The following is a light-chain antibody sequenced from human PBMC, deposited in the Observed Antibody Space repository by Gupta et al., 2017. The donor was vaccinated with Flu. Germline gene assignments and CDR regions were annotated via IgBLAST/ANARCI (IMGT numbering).Light chain of an antibody. J-gene: IGKJ4*01. CDR3: QQGSSFPLT. V-gene: IGKV1D-12*01. CDR1: QDVDTW. CDR2: AAS. Sequence: DIQMTQSPSSVSASVGDRVTMTCRASQDVDTWLAWYQQKPGKAPKLIIYAASTLESGVPSRFSGSGXGTYFSLTXSRLQPEDFATYYCQQGSSFPLTFGXGTKVEIK.